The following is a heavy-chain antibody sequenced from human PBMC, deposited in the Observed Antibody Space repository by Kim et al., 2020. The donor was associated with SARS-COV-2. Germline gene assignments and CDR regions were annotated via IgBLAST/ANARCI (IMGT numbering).Heavy chain of an antibody. V-gene: IGHV5-10-1*01. CDR2: IDPSDSYT. J-gene: IGHJ4*02. CDR1: GYSFTSYW. Sequence: GESLKISCKGSGYSFTSYWITWVRQMPGKGLEWMGRIDPSDSYTNYSPSFQGHVTISADKSISTAYLQWSSLEASDTAMYYCTTRGGYGSGSYIDYWGQGTLVTVSS. D-gene: IGHD3-10*01. CDR3: TTRGGYGSGSYIDY.